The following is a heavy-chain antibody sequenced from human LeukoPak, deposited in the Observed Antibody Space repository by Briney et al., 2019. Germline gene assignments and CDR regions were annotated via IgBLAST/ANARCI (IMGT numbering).Heavy chain of an antibody. V-gene: IGHV3-23*01. Sequence: GGSMRLSCAASGITVSSNYMSWVRQAPGKGLEWVSAISGSGGSTHYADSVKGRFTISRDDSKNTLYLQMNSLRAEDTAVYYCAKGYSSGWYFFDNWGQGILVTVSS. CDR3: AKGYSSGWYFFDN. J-gene: IGHJ4*02. CDR2: ISGSGGST. CDR1: GITVSSNY. D-gene: IGHD6-19*01.